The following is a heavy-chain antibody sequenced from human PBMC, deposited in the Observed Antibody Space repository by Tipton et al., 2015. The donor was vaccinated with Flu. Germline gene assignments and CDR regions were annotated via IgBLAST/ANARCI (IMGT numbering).Heavy chain of an antibody. J-gene: IGHJ4*02. V-gene: IGHV4-39*01. Sequence: TLSLTCTVSSGSIRSTNYFCAWIRQPPGKRLELIGSIYPSGTTHYNTSLKSRVTISADTAKSQFSLKLRSVTAADTAVYYCARLSYYDVDLKNFYFDYWGQGALVTVSS. CDR2: IYPSGTT. D-gene: IGHD3-10*02. CDR1: SGSIRSTNYF. CDR3: ARLSYYDVDLKNFYFDY.